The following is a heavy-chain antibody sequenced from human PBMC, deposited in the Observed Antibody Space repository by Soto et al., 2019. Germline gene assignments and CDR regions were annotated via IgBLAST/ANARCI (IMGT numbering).Heavy chain of an antibody. Sequence: PSETLSLTCAVYGGSFSGYYWSWIRQPPGKGLEWIGEINHSGSTNYNPSLKSRVTISVDTSKNQFSLKLSSVTAADTAVYYCARGISVYYDILTGSVVRYFYYCGQGTPVTVSS. J-gene: IGHJ4*02. V-gene: IGHV4-34*01. CDR2: INHSGST. CDR1: GGSFSGYY. D-gene: IGHD3-9*01. CDR3: ARGISVYYDILTGSVVRYFYY.